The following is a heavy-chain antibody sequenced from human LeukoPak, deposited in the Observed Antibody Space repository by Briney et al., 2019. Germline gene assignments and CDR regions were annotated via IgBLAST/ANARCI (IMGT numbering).Heavy chain of an antibody. V-gene: IGHV1-69*04. Sequence: SVKVSCRASGGTFISYAISWVRQAPGQGLEWMGRIIPILGIANYAQKFQGRVTITADKSTSTAYMELSSLRSEDTAVYYCARGTMKYDYVWGSYRPYLDYWGQGTLVTVSS. CDR1: GGTFISYA. CDR3: ARGTMKYDYVWGSYRPYLDY. D-gene: IGHD3-16*02. CDR2: IIPILGIA. J-gene: IGHJ4*02.